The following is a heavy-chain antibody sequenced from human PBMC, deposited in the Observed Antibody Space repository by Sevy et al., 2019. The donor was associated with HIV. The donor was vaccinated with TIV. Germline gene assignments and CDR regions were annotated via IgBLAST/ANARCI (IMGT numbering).Heavy chain of an antibody. CDR3: ARVVEPAGIDPYYYGVDV. CDR2: INPKSGGT. CDR1: GYTFTDYY. D-gene: IGHD2-2*02. Sequence: ASVKVSCKASGYTFTDYYIHWVRQAPGQGLEWMGWINPKSGGTKYAQKFHGRVTMTRDTSISTAYMELNRLRSDDTAVYYCARVVEPAGIDPYYYGVDVWGPRATVTVSS. J-gene: IGHJ6*02. V-gene: IGHV1-2*02.